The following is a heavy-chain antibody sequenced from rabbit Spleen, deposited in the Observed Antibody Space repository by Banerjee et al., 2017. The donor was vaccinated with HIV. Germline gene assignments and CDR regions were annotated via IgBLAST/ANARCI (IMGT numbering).Heavy chain of an antibody. V-gene: IGHV1S40*01. D-gene: IGHD2-1*01. Sequence: QSLEESGGDLVKPGASLTLTCTASGFSFSGSHYMCWVRQAPGKGLEWIACIYAGSSGTTYYKSWAKGRFTISKTSSTTVTLQMASLTAADTATYFCARGSATMTMVITGYYLGLWGPGTLVTVS. CDR1: GFSFSGSHY. J-gene: IGHJ4*01. CDR2: IYAGSSGTT. CDR3: ARGSATMTMVITGYYLGL.